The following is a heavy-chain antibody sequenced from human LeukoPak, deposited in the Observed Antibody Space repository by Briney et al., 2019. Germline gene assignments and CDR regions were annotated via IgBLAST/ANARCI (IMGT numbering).Heavy chain of an antibody. CDR2: VSGSGGST. CDR3: AKDLDIVATITGN. V-gene: IGHV3-23*01. Sequence: GGSLRLSCAASGFTFSSYAMSWVRQAPGKGLEWVSGVSGSGGSTYYADSAKGRFTISRDNSKNTPYLQMNSLRAEDTAVYYCAKDLDIVATITGNWGQGTLVTVSS. CDR1: GFTFSSYA. J-gene: IGHJ4*02. D-gene: IGHD5-12*01.